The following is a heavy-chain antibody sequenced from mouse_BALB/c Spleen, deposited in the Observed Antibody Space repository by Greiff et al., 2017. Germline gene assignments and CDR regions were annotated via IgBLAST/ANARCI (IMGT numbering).Heavy chain of an antibody. CDR2: ISSGSSAI. J-gene: IGHJ3*01. Sequence: EVKLQESGGGLVQPGGSRKLSCAASGFTFSSFGMHWVRQAPEKGLEWVAYISSGSSAIYYADTVKGRFTISRDNPKNTLFLQMTSLRSEDTAMYYCARSDDWFAYWGQGTLVTVSA. V-gene: IGHV5-17*02. CDR1: GFTFSSFG. CDR3: ARSDDWFAY.